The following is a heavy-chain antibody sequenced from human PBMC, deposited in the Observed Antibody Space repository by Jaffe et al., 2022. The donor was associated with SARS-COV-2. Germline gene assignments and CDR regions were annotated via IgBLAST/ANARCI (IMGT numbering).Heavy chain of an antibody. V-gene: IGHV3-23*01. J-gene: IGHJ4*02. CDR3: AKDYFSGWPRREQLVYFDY. Sequence: EVQLLESGGGLVQPGGSLRLSCAASGFTFSSYAMSWVRQAPGKGLEWVSAISGSGGSTYYADSVKGRFTISRDNSKNTLYLQMNSLRAEDTAVYYCAKDYFSGWPRREQLVYFDYWGQGTLVTVSS. CDR2: ISGSGGST. D-gene: IGHD6-13*01. CDR1: GFTFSSYA.